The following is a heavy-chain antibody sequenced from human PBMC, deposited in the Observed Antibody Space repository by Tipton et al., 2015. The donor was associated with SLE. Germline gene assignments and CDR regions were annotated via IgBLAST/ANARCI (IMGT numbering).Heavy chain of an antibody. CDR2: INHSGST. Sequence: TLSLTCAVYGGPFSDYSWSWIRQPPGKGLEWIGEINHSGSTNYNPSLKSRVTISVDTSKIQFSLKLSSVTAADTAVYYCARGRLLEWLSTYYYYYGMDVWGHGTTVTVSS. V-gene: IGHV4-34*01. D-gene: IGHD3-3*01. CDR3: ARGRLLEWLSTYYYYYGMDV. CDR1: GGPFSDYS. J-gene: IGHJ6*02.